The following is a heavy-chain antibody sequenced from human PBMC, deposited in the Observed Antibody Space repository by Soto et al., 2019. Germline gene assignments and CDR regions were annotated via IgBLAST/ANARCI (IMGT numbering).Heavy chain of an antibody. D-gene: IGHD2-15*01. J-gene: IGHJ4*02. CDR3: ARGYCSGGSCYDFGY. CDR2: IIPIFGTA. V-gene: IGHV1-69*13. Sequence: ASVKVSCKASGGTFSSYAISWVRQAPGQGLEWMGGIIPIFGTANYAQKFQGRVTITADESTSTAYMELSSLRSEDTAVYYCARGYCSGGSCYDFGYWGQGNLVTVSS. CDR1: GGTFSSYA.